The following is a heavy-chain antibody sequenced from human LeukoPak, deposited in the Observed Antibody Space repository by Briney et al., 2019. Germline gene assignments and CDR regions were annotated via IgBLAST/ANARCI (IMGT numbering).Heavy chain of an antibody. CDR3: ARDPSVEGSGSYPDGAFDI. V-gene: IGHV4-59*01. CDR1: GGSFSGYY. J-gene: IGHJ3*02. Sequence: SETLSLTCAVYGGSFSGYYWSWIRQPPGKGLEWIGYISHSGSTNYNPSLKSRVTISVDTSKNQLSLKLSSVTAADTAVYYCARDPSVEGSGSYPDGAFDIWGQGTMVTVSS. CDR2: ISHSGST. D-gene: IGHD1-26*01.